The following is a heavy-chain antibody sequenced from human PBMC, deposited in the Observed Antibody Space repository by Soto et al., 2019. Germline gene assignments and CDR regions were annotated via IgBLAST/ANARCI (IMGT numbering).Heavy chain of an antibody. V-gene: IGHV5-51*01. CDR2: IYPGDSDT. D-gene: IGHD3-22*01. CDR1: GYSFASYW. J-gene: IGHJ4*02. CDR3: ARHGTTNYYYGSAY. Sequence: ESLKISCKGSGYSFASYWIGWVRQMPGKGLEWMGIIYPGDSDTRYSPSFQGQVTISADKSISTAYLEWTSLEASDTAMYYCARHGTTNYYYGSAYWGQGTLVTVSS.